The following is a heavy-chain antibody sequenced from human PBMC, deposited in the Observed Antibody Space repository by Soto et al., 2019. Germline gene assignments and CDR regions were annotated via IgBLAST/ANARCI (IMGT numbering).Heavy chain of an antibody. CDR3: AVAVAGPTAIGY. CDR2: INSDGSNT. CDR1: GFTFSSYW. D-gene: IGHD6-19*01. V-gene: IGHV3-74*01. J-gene: IGHJ4*02. Sequence: PGGSLRLSCAASGFTFSSYWMHWVRQAPGKGLVWVSRINSDGSNTVYADSVKGRFTISRDNAKNTLYLQMNSLRAEDTAVYYCAVAVAGPTAIGYWGQGTLVTVSS.